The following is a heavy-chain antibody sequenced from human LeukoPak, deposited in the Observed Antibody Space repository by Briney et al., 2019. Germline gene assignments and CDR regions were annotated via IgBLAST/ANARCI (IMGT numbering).Heavy chain of an antibody. Sequence: GGSLRLSCAASGFNVSSSYISWVRQFPGGRLEWLSLIYSGGSTYYIDSVKGPFTISRDNSKNTLFLQMNSLRVEDTAMYYCARGSNYMDVWGKGTTVTVSS. J-gene: IGHJ6*03. CDR2: IYSGGST. D-gene: IGHD3-10*01. CDR1: GFNVSSSY. V-gene: IGHV3-53*01. CDR3: ARGSNYMDV.